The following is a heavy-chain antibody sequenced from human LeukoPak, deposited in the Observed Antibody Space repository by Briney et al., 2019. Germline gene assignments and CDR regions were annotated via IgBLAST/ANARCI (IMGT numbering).Heavy chain of an antibody. D-gene: IGHD6-19*01. J-gene: IGHJ4*02. CDR2: INPNSGGT. V-gene: IGHV1-2*02. CDR3: ARDAHLSSGRHVVDY. CDR1: GYTFTGYY. Sequence: ASVKVSCKASGYTFTGYYMHWVRQAPGQGLECMGWINPNSGGTNYAQKFQGRVTMTRDTSISTAYMELSRLRSDDTAVYYCARDAHLSSGRHVVDYWGQGTLVTVSS.